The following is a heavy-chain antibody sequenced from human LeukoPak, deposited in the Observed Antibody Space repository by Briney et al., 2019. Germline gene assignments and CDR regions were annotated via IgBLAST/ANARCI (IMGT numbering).Heavy chain of an antibody. CDR2: ISYDGSNK. J-gene: IGHJ6*02. D-gene: IGHD4-17*01. V-gene: IGHV3-30-3*01. CDR3: ARDDYGDYRWYYGMDV. Sequence: GRSLRLSCAASGFTFSSYAMHWVRQAPGKGLEWVAVISYDGSNKYYADSVKGRFTISRDNSKNTLYLQMNSLRAEDTAVYYCARDDYGDYRWYYGMDVWGQGTTVTVSS. CDR1: GFTFSSYA.